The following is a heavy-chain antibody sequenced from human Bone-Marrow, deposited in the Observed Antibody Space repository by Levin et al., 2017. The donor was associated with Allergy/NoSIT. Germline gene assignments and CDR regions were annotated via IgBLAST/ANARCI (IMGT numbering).Heavy chain of an antibody. CDR1: GYQFTDYW. J-gene: IGHJ4*02. D-gene: IGHD3-10*01. CDR2: IYPGDSET. V-gene: IGHV5-51*01. CDR3: ARQSDELPPYDGEWVEEHYYDY. Sequence: VASVKVSCEGSGYQFTDYWIGWVRQLPGKGLEWMGNIYPGDSETRSSPSFQGQVTISVDKSIHTAYLQWDSLRASDTAMYYCARQSDELPPYDGEWVEEHYYDYWGQGTLVTVSS.